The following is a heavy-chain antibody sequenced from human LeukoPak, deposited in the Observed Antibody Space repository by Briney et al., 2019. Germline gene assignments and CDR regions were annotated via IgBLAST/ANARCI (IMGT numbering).Heavy chain of an antibody. Sequence: GGSLRLSCAASGFTFSSYWMSWVRQAPGKGLEWVANIKQAGSEKYYVDSVKGRFTISRDNAKNSLYLQMNSLRAEDTAVYYCASSGGPYDYVWGSQFDYWGQGTLVTVPS. J-gene: IGHJ4*02. CDR1: GFTFSSYW. D-gene: IGHD3-16*01. CDR3: ASSGGPYDYVWGSQFDY. CDR2: IKQAGSEK. V-gene: IGHV3-7*01.